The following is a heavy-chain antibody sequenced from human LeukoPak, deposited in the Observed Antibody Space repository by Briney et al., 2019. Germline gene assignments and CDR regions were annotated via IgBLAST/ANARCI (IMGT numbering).Heavy chain of an antibody. CDR3: AKGSYYDFWSGYFDY. CDR1: GFTFDGYA. CDR2: ISWNSGRT. Sequence: GGSLRLSCTASGFTFDGYAMHWVRQAPGKGLEWGSGISWNSGRTAYADSVKGRFTISRDNDKNSLYLQMNSLRAEDMALYFCAKGSYYDFWSGYFDYWGQGTPVTASP. J-gene: IGHJ4*02. D-gene: IGHD3-3*01. V-gene: IGHV3-9*03.